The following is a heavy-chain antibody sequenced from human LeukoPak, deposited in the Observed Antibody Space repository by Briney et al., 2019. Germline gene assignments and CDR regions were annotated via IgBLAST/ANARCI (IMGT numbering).Heavy chain of an antibody. CDR3: AKVREIVAQHDAFDI. CDR2: ISAYNGHT. D-gene: IGHD3-22*01. Sequence: ASVKVSCKASGYTFNSYGISWVRQAPGQGLEWMGWISAYNGHTNYAQKFQGRVTMTTDTSTSTAYMDLRSLRSDDTALYYCAKVREIVAQHDAFDIWGQGTMVTVSS. J-gene: IGHJ3*02. CDR1: GYTFNSYG. V-gene: IGHV1-18*01.